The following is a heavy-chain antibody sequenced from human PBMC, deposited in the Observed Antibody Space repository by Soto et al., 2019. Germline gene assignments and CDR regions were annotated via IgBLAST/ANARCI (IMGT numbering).Heavy chain of an antibody. V-gene: IGHV1-69*01. CDR1: GGTFSSYA. CDR3: ASRAVTTYPTRHYYYGMDV. D-gene: IGHD4-17*01. CDR2: IIPIFGTA. Sequence: QVQLVQSGAEVKKPGSSVKVSCKASGGTFSSYAISWVRQAPGQGLEWMGGIIPIFGTANYAQKFQGRVTIPADESTSTAYMELSSLRSEDTAVYYCASRAVTTYPTRHYYYGMDVWGQGTTVTVSS. J-gene: IGHJ6*02.